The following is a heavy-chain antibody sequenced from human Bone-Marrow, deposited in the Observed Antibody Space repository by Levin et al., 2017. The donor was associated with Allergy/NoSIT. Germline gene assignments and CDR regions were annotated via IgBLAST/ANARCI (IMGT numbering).Heavy chain of an antibody. CDR3: ARDCSSSHDYYYYYYMDV. CDR2: ISSSSSYI. V-gene: IGHV3-21*01. D-gene: IGHD2-2*01. J-gene: IGHJ6*03. Sequence: GESLKISCAASGFTFSSYSMNWVRQAPGKGLEWVSSISSSSSYIYYADSVKGRFTISRDNAKNSLYLQMNSLRAEDTAVYYCARDCSSSHDYYYYYYMDVWGKGTTVTVSS. CDR1: GFTFSSYS.